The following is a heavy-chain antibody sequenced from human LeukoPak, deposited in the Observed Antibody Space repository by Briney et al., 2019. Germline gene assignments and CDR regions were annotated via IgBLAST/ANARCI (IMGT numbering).Heavy chain of an antibody. J-gene: IGHJ4*02. CDR1: GYTFTGYY. V-gene: IGHV1-2*02. CDR3: ASGSDSSPYYFDY. Sequence: ASVKVSCKASGYTFTGYYMHWVRQAPGQGLEWMGWINPNSGGTNYAQKFQGRVTMTRDTSTSTVYMELSSLRSEDTAVYYCASGSDSSPYYFDYWGQGALVTVSS. D-gene: IGHD3-22*01. CDR2: INPNSGGT.